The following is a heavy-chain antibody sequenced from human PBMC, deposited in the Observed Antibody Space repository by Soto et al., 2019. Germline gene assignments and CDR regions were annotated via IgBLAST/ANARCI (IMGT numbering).Heavy chain of an antibody. CDR2: IYYSGST. Sequence: SETLSLTCTVSGGSISSGGYYWSWIRQHPGKGLEWIGYIYYSGSTYYNPSLKSRVTISVDTSKNQFSLKLSSVTAADTAVYYCARSPDEFTIFGVVPAYGMDVWGQGTTVTVSS. D-gene: IGHD3-3*01. CDR1: GGSISSGGYY. CDR3: ARSPDEFTIFGVVPAYGMDV. V-gene: IGHV4-31*03. J-gene: IGHJ6*02.